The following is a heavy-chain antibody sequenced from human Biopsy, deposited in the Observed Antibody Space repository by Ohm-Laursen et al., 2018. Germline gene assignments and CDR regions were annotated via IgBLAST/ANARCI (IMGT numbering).Heavy chain of an antibody. CDR3: VREGLDCAGGTCYSGPLDL. D-gene: IGHD2-15*01. Sequence: GASVKVSCKASGYSFTSYGMNWVRQAPGQGLEWVGWINPYFGNTNSTQKLQARVTLSTETSTDTAYMELRSLRYDDTAIYYCVREGLDCAGGTCYSGPLDLWGQGTLITVSS. CDR2: INPYFGNT. J-gene: IGHJ4*03. V-gene: IGHV1-18*01. CDR1: GYSFTSYG.